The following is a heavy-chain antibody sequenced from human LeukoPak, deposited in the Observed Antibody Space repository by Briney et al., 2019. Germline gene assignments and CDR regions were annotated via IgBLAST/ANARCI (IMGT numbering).Heavy chain of an antibody. V-gene: IGHV3-21*01. J-gene: IGHJ5*02. CDR3: ARDPSSSWYREGNWFDP. CDR2: ISSSSSYI. CDR1: GFTFSSHS. D-gene: IGHD6-13*01. Sequence: GGSLRLSCAASGFTFSSHSMNWVRQAPGKGLEWVSSISSSSSYIYYADSVKGRFTISRDNAKNSLYLQMNSLRAEDTAVYYCARDPSSSWYREGNWFDPWGQGTLVTVSS.